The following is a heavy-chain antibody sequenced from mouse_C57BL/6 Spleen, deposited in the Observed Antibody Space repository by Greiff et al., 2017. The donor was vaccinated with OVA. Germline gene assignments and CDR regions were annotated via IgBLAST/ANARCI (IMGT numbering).Heavy chain of an antibody. V-gene: IGHV1-42*01. CDR2: INPSTGGT. D-gene: IGHD4-1*02. CDR3: AATGTSWYFDV. CDR1: GYSFTGYY. J-gene: IGHJ1*03. Sequence: DVKLQESGPELVKPGASVKISCKASGYSFTGYYMNWVKQSPEKSLEWIGEINPSTGGTTYNQKFKAKATLTVDKSSSTAYMQLKSLTSEDSAVYYCAATGTSWYFDVWGTGTTVTVSS.